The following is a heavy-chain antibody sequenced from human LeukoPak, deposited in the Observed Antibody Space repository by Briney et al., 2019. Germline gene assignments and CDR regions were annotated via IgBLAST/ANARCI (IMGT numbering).Heavy chain of an antibody. J-gene: IGHJ5*02. CDR3: ARDRITMVRGVILFDP. D-gene: IGHD3-10*01. CDR2: ISSSSSYI. CDR1: GFTFSSYS. V-gene: IGHV3-21*01. Sequence: PGGSRRLSCAASGFTFSSYSMNWVRQAPGKGLEWVSSISSSSSYIYYADSVKGRFTISRDNAKNSLYLQMNSLRAEDTAVYYCARDRITMVRGVILFDPWGQGTLVTVSS.